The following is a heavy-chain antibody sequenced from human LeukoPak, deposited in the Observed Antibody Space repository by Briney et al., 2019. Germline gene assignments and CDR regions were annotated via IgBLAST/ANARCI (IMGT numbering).Heavy chain of an antibody. CDR3: ARAGSQQDGMDV. J-gene: IGHJ6*02. Sequence: PGGSLRLSCAASGFTFDDYGMHWVRQAPGKGLEWVAVIWYDGSNKYYADSVKGRFTISRDNSKNTLYLQMNSLRAEDTAVYYCARAGSQQDGMDVWGQGTTVTVSS. V-gene: IGHV3-33*08. D-gene: IGHD6-13*01. CDR1: GFTFDDYG. CDR2: IWYDGSNK.